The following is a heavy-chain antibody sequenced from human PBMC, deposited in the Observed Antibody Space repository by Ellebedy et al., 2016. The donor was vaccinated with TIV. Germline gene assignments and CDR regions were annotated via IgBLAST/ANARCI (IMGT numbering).Heavy chain of an antibody. CDR3: AKASSRGGGWDC. Sequence: PGGSLRLSCAASGFTFSTYSLNWVRQAPGKGLEWVSSISTITNYADSVRGRFTISRDNAKNSLYLQMNSLRAEDTAVYYCAKASSRGGGWDCWGQGILVTVSS. J-gene: IGHJ4*02. CDR1: GFTFSTYS. V-gene: IGHV3-21*01. CDR2: ISTIT. D-gene: IGHD2-15*01.